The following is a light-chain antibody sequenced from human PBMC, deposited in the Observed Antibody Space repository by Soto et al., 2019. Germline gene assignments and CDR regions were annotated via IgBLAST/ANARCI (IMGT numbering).Light chain of an antibody. J-gene: IGLJ3*02. Sequence: QTVVTQEPSFSVSPGGTVTLTCGLSSGPVFTSSYPHWYQKTPGQAPRTLIFNTNTRSSGVPDRFSGSILGDKAALTITGAQADDDSYYYCLLYLGGGIWVFGGGTKLTVL. CDR2: NTN. CDR1: SGPVFTSSY. CDR3: LLYLGGGIWV. V-gene: IGLV8-61*01.